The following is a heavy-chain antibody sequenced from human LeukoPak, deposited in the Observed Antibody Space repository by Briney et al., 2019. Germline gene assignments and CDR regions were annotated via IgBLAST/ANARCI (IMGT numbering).Heavy chain of an antibody. CDR2: ISTYNGNT. J-gene: IGHJ4*02. CDR1: GDTFNSHT. Sequence: ASVKVSCKASGDTFNSHTIAWVRQAPGQGLEWMGWISTYNGNTNSAQKLQGRVTMTTDTSTSTAYMELRSLRSDDTAVYYCARDKQCGYWGQGTLVTVSS. V-gene: IGHV1-18*01. CDR3: ARDKQCGY. D-gene: IGHD6-19*01.